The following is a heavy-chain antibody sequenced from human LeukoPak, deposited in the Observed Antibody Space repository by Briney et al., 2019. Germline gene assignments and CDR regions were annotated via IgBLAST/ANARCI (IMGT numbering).Heavy chain of an antibody. V-gene: IGHV1-18*01. CDR1: RYSFTSYD. Sequence: AAVKVSRKPSRYSFTSYDISSVRQAPRQGLEWMGCISTYNDNTHYAQKLQGRVTMTTDTSTRTVYMELKSLRSDDTDVYYCARIQSRIIAARPGNPAFDYWGRGTLVTVSS. D-gene: IGHD6-6*01. CDR2: ISTYNDNT. CDR3: ARIQSRIIAARPGNPAFDY. J-gene: IGHJ4*02.